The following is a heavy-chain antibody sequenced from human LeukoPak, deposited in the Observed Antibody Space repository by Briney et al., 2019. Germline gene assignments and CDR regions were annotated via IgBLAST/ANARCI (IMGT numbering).Heavy chain of an antibody. D-gene: IGHD5-24*01. CDR2: ISGSGDFI. V-gene: IGHV3-23*01. J-gene: IGHJ4*02. CDR1: GFTFSNYG. CDR3: AKDGARDGYNYPDY. Sequence: PGGSLRLSCAASGFTFSNYGMSWVRQAPGKGLEWVSDISGSGDFIYYADSVKGRFTISRDKSKNTLYLQMNSLRAEDTAVYYCAKDGARDGYNYPDYWGQGTLVTVSS.